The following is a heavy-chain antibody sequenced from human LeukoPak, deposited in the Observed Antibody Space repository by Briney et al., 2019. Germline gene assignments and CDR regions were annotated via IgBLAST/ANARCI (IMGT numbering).Heavy chain of an antibody. CDR1: GFPFSNYW. D-gene: IGHD3-10*01. CDR3: AKDGTRGTRFGKIPHYFDY. J-gene: IGHJ4*02. V-gene: IGHV3-64*01. CDR2: ISGNGGTT. Sequence: GGSLRLSCAASGFPFSNYWMHWVRQAPGKGLEYVSAISGNGGTTYYANSVKGRFTISRDNSKNTLNLQMGSLRAEDTAVYYCAKDGTRGTRFGKIPHYFDYWGRGTLVTVSS.